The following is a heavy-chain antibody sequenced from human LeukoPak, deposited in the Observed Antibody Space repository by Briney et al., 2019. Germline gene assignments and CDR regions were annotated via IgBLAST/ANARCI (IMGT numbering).Heavy chain of an antibody. CDR1: GFTFTRYA. CDR3: AKASDYNKYFDF. CDR2: VSGNGQSK. Sequence: LPGGSLRLSCATSGFTFTRYAMSWVRQAPGRGLDWLSSVSGNGQSKFYADSVRGRFTISRDFSKNTLYLQMGNLRAEDTARYFCAKASDYNKYFDFWGQGILVTVSS. D-gene: IGHD4-11*01. J-gene: IGHJ4*02. V-gene: IGHV3-23*01.